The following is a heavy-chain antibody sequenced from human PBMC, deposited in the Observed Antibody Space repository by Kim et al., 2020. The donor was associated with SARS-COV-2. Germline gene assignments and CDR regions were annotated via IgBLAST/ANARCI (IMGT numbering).Heavy chain of an antibody. CDR2: TSYDESKM. CDR3: ARDSTLPVNFLGL. Sequence: GGSLRLSCAASGFSFSDYALHWVRQAPGKGPEWVSATSYDESKMYYADSVKGRFTISRDNSKNTVYLQMNRLRTEDTALYYCARDSTLPVNFLGLWAQGT. V-gene: IGHV3-30-3*01. D-gene: IGHD3-3*01. J-gene: IGHJ1*01. CDR1: GFSFSDYA.